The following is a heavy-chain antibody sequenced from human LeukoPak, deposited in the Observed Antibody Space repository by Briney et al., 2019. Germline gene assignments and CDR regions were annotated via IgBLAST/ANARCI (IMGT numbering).Heavy chain of an antibody. V-gene: IGHV4-61*02. CDR3: ARSPLIPASGWFDP. CDR2: IYTSGST. D-gene: IGHD2-2*01. CDR1: GGSISSGSYY. J-gene: IGHJ5*02. Sequence: SQTLSLTCTVSGGSISSGSYYWSWIRHPAGKGLEWIGRIYTSGSTNYNPSLKSRVTISVDTSKNQFSLKLSSVTAADTAVYYCARSPLIPASGWFDPWGQGTLVTVSS.